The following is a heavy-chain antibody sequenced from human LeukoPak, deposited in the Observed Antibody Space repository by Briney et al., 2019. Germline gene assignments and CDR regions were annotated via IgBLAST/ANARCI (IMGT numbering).Heavy chain of an antibody. CDR3: ARIRGAFDM. D-gene: IGHD3-10*01. V-gene: IGHV3-7*05. J-gene: IGHJ3*02. CDR1: GLTFTTYW. Sequence: GASLRLSCAASGLTFTTYWMTWVRQAPGKGLEWVANIHQGGSEKYYADSVRGRFSISRDNAKNSVFLQMNSLRAEDTAVYYCARIRGAFDMWGQGTMVTVPS. CDR2: IHQGGSEK.